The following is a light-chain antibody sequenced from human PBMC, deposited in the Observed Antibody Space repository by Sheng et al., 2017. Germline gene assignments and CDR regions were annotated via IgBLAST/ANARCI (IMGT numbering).Light chain of an antibody. CDR2: WAS. Sequence: DIVMTQSPDSLAVSLGERATINCKSSRSVLSSSNNRNYLAWYQQSPGQPPKLLIDWASTRESGVPDRFSGSGSGTDFTLTISSLQAEDVAVYFXQQYYGPPPTFGGGTRVEIK. CDR1: RSVLSSSNNRNY. CDR3: QQYYGPPPT. J-gene: IGKJ4*01. V-gene: IGKV4-1*01.